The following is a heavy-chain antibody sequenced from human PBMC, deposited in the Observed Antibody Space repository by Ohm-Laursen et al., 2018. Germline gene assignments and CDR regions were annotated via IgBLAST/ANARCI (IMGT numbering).Heavy chain of an antibody. V-gene: IGHV1-69*04. CDR3: ARDVLKAAEEYYFDY. CDR1: GGTFRSYA. J-gene: IGHJ4*02. CDR2: IIPILGIA. Sequence: GSSVKASCQASGGTFRSYAISWVRQAPGQGLEWMGRIIPILGIANYAQKFQGRVTITADKSTSTAYMELSSLRSEDTAVYYCARDVLKAAEEYYFDYWGQGTLVTVSS. D-gene: IGHD2/OR15-2a*01.